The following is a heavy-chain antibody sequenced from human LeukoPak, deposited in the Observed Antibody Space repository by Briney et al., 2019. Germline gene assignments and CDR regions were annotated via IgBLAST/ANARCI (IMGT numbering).Heavy chain of an antibody. J-gene: IGHJ4*02. CDR1: GGTFSSYA. V-gene: IGHV1-69*05. Sequence: ASVKVSCKASGGTFSSYAISWVRQAPGQGLEWMGGIIPIFGTANYAQRFQGRVTITTDESTSTAYMELSSLRSEDTAVYYCARGLAFDFDYWGQGTLVTVSS. CDR3: ARGLAFDFDY. CDR2: IIPIFGTA.